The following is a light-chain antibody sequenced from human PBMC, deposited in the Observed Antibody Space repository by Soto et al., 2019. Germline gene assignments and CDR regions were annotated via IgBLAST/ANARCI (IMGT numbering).Light chain of an antibody. CDR3: SSYTSSSTPHVV. CDR1: SSDVGGYKL. J-gene: IGLJ2*01. Sequence: QSALTQPASVSGSPGQSITISCTGTSSDVGGYKLVSWYQQHPGKAPKLMIYDVTNRPSGVSNRVSGSKSGNTASLTISGLQAEGEAEYYCSSYTSSSTPHVVFGGGTKLTVL. CDR2: DVT. V-gene: IGLV2-14*01.